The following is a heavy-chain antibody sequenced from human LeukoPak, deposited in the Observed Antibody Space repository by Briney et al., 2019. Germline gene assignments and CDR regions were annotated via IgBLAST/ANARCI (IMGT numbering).Heavy chain of an antibody. Sequence: ASVKVSCKASGYTFTSYDISWVRQATGQGLEWMGWMNPNSGNAGYAQRFQGRVTMTRNNSISTAYMELTSLRSEDTAVYYCARGRNRFDPWGQGTLVTVSS. J-gene: IGHJ5*02. V-gene: IGHV1-8*01. CDR1: GYTFTSYD. CDR2: MNPNSGNA. CDR3: ARGRNRFDP.